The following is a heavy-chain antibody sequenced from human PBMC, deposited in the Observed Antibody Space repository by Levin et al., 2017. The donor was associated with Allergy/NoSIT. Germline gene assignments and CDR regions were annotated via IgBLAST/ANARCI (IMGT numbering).Heavy chain of an antibody. V-gene: IGHV4-59*01. J-gene: IGHJ4*02. CDR1: GGSISSYY. D-gene: IGHD3-10*01. CDR3: ARASPGELLRFDY. CDR2: IYYSGST. Sequence: SETLSLTCTVSGGSISSYYWSWIRQPPGKGLEWIGYIYYSGSTNYNPSLKSRVTISVDTSKNQFSLKLSSVTAADTAVYYCARASPGELLRFDYWGQGTLVTVSS.